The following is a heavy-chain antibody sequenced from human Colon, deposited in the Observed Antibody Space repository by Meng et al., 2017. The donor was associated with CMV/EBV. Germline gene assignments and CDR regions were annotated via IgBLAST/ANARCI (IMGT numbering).Heavy chain of an antibody. CDR1: GYTCTGYY. D-gene: IGHD3-22*01. CDR3: ATVSSGYYLYFQH. J-gene: IGHJ1*01. V-gene: IGHV1-2*02. CDR2: INPNSGGT. Sequence: QGELVQSGAEVKKPGASVKVSCKASGYTCTGYYMHWVRQAPGQGLEWMGWINPNSGGTNYAQKFQGRVTMTRDTSISTAYMELSRLRSDDTAVYYCATVSSGYYLYFQHWGQGTLVTVSS.